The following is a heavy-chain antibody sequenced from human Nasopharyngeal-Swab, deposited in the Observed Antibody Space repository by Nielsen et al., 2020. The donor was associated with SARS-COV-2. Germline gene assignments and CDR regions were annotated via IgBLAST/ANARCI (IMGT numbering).Heavy chain of an antibody. Sequence: GGSLRLSCAASGFTLSIYAMTWVRQAPGKGLEWVSTISGSGDTTYYVDSVKGRFTISRDNSKNTLYLQMNSLRVEDTAIYYCAKDRYSGSGSYKYYYFYYGMDVWGQGTTVTVSS. CDR1: GFTLSIYA. CDR3: AKDRYSGSGSYKYYYFYYGMDV. J-gene: IGHJ6*02. D-gene: IGHD3-10*01. CDR2: ISGSGDTT. V-gene: IGHV3-23*01.